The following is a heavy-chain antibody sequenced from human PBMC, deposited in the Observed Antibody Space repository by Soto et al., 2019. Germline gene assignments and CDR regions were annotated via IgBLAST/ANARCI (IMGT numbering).Heavy chain of an antibody. D-gene: IGHD3-16*01. CDR3: AKARLYNSPFDN. CDR2: ISGEGSST. J-gene: IGHJ4*02. CDR1: GFTFINYA. Sequence: EVQLLESEGGLVQPGGSLRLSCATSGFTFINYAMAWVRQAPGKGLEWVSIISGEGSSTHYADFVKGRFIISRDSSTNTLYLQMGSLRAEDTAVYYCAKARLYNSPFDNWGQGTVVSVSS. V-gene: IGHV3-23*01.